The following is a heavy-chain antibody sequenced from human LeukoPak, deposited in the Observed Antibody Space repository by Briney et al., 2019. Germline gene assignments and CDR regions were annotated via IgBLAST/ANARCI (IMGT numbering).Heavy chain of an antibody. CDR3: ANLMAVAGTLYDY. CDR1: GFTFSSYA. CDR2: ISGSGGST. D-gene: IGHD6-19*01. V-gene: IGHV3-23*01. Sequence: GGSLRLSCAASGFTFSSYAMSWVRQAPGKGLEWVSAISGSGGSTYYADSVRGRFTISRDNSKNTLYLQMNSLRAEDTAVYYCANLMAVAGTLYDYWGQGTLVTVSS. J-gene: IGHJ4*02.